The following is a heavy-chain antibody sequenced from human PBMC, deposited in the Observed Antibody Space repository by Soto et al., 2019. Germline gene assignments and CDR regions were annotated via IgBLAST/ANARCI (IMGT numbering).Heavy chain of an antibody. J-gene: IGHJ4*02. CDR3: AKAPGSYCSSTSCYLRFDY. CDR1: GFTFSSYA. D-gene: IGHD2-2*01. CDR2: ISGSGGST. Sequence: PGGSLRLSCAASGFTFSSYAMSWVRQAPGKELEWVSAISGSGGSTYYADSVKGRFTISRDNSKNTLYLQMNSLRAEDTAVYYCAKAPGSYCSSTSCYLRFDYWGQGTLVTVSS. V-gene: IGHV3-23*01.